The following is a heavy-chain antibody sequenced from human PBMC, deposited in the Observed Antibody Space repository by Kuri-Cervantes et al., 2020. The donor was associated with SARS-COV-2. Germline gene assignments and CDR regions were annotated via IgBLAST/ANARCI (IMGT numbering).Heavy chain of an antibody. CDR2: INPNSGGT. CDR3: ARAVDTAMVPAFDY. D-gene: IGHD5-18*01. Sequence: ASVKVSCKASGYTFTGYYMHWVRQAPGQGLEWMGWINPNSGGTNYAQKFQGWVTMTRDTSISTAYMELSRLRSDDTAVYYCARAVDTAMVPAFDYWGQGTLVTVSS. CDR1: GYTFTGYY. J-gene: IGHJ4*02. V-gene: IGHV1-2*04.